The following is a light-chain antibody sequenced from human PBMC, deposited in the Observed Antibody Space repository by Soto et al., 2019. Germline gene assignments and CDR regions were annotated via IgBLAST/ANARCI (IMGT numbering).Light chain of an antibody. Sequence: DLQLTQSPSFLSASVGDRVTITCRASQGISSYLAWYQQKPGKAPKLLIYAASTLQSGVPSRFSGSGSGTEFTLTISSLQPEDFETYYCQQLNSYPLTFGGGTKVEIK. V-gene: IGKV1-9*01. CDR1: QGISSY. CDR3: QQLNSYPLT. CDR2: AAS. J-gene: IGKJ4*01.